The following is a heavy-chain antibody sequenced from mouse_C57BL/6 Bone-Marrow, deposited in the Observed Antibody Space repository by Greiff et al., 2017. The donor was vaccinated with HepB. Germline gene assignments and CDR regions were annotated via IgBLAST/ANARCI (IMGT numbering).Heavy chain of an antibody. CDR1: GYTFTSYW. D-gene: IGHD2-4*01. CDR2: IYPGSGST. Sequence: VQLQQSGAELVKPGASVKMSCKASGYTFTSYWVTWVKQRPGQGLEWIGDIYPGSGSTNYNEKFKSKATLTVDTSSSTAYMQLSSLTSEDSAVYYCASPFYYDYDFAYWGQGTLVTVSA. CDR3: ASPFYYDYDFAY. J-gene: IGHJ3*01. V-gene: IGHV1-55*01.